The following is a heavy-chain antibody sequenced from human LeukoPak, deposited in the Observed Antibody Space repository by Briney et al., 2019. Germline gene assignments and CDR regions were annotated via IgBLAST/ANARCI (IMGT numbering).Heavy chain of an antibody. CDR3: ATRPGGSTWHGVFDF. V-gene: IGHV4-59*11. Sequence: SETLSLTCTVSGVSMRNHYWSWMRQPPGKGREWIGYIYDRETTNYNTSLKSRVTMSLDTSKNQFSLKLSSVTAADPALYYCATRPGGSTWHGVFDFWSRGTLVTVSS. CDR2: IYDRETT. D-gene: IGHD6-13*01. CDR1: GVSMRNHY. J-gene: IGHJ4*02.